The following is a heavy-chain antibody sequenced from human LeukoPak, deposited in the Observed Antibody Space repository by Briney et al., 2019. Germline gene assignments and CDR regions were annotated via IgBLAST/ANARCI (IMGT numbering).Heavy chain of an antibody. Sequence: GGSLRLSCVASGLTFSSPAMNWVRQAPGKGLEWVSRIVSDSRITDSAYSVRGRATVSRDNSETTLYLQMNSLRLNITGTDHCSRGVYGNGWDFWGQGSLVTVSS. J-gene: IGHJ4*02. D-gene: IGHD6-19*01. CDR2: IVSDSRIT. V-gene: IGHV3-23*01. CDR3: SRGVYGNGWDF. CDR1: GLTFSSPA.